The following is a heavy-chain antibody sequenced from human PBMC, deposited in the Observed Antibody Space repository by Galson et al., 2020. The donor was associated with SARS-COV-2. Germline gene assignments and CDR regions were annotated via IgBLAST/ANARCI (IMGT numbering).Heavy chain of an antibody. J-gene: IGHJ5*02. Sequence: TGGSLRLSCEVSGFTFSSYEMNWVRQAPGKGLEWVAYISSSGHNIYYADSVRGRFTISRDNAKNSLHLQMNSLTAEDTAVYYCARDSAVSVQYNWFDPWGQGTLVTVSS. CDR1: GFTFSSYE. CDR2: ISSSGHNI. V-gene: IGHV3-48*03. CDR3: ARDSAVSVQYNWFDP. D-gene: IGHD1-26*01.